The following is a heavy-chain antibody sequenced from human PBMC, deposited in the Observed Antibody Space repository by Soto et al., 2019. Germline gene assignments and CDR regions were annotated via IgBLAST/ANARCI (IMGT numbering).Heavy chain of an antibody. D-gene: IGHD5-18*01. J-gene: IGHJ4*02. CDR2: IYYSGST. CDR3: ARLGQDTSMKMPFDS. CDR1: GGSISSYY. V-gene: IGHV4-59*01. Sequence: SETLSLTCTVSGGSISSYYWSWIRQPPGKGLEWIGFIYYSGSTNYNPSLKSRVTMSVDTSKNQFSLKLSSVTAADTAVYYCARLGQDTSMKMPFDSWGQGTLVTVSS.